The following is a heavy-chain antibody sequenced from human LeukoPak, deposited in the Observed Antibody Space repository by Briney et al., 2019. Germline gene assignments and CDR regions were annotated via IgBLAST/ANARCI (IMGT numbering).Heavy chain of an antibody. CDR2: ISAYNGST. CDR3: ARDPHVTTVTPRRPPYGMDV. J-gene: IGHJ6*02. V-gene: IGHV1-18*01. Sequence: GASVKVSCEASGYTFTSYGISWVRQAPGQGLEWMGWISAYNGSTNYAQKLQGRVTMTTDTSTSTAYMELRSLRSDDTAVYYCARDPHVTTVTPRRPPYGMDVWGQGTTVTVSS. CDR1: GYTFTSYG. D-gene: IGHD4-17*01.